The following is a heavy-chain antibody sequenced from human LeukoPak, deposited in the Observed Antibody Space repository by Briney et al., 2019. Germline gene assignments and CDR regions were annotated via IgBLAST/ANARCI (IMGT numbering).Heavy chain of an antibody. CDR1: GGSFSGYY. V-gene: IGHV4-34*01. J-gene: IGHJ4*02. D-gene: IGHD3-10*01. Sequence: SETLSLTCAVYGGSFSGYYWTYIRQPPGKGLEWIGEINNGGTTNYNPSLKSRVTISVDTSKNQFSLKLSSVTAADTAVYYCASALWFGSYYFDYWGQGTLVTVSS. CDR2: INNGGTT. CDR3: ASALWFGSYYFDY.